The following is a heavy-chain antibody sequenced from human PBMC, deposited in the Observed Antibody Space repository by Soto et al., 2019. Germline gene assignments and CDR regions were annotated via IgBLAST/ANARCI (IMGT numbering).Heavy chain of an antibody. D-gene: IGHD3-10*01. J-gene: IGHJ6*02. CDR1: GFTFSNAW. CDR3: TTDLPFVRGPRYYYYGMDV. V-gene: IGHV3-15*07. CDR2: IKSKTDGGTT. Sequence: GGSLRLSCAASGFTFSNAWMNWVRQAPGKGLEWVGRIKSKTDGGTTDYAAPVKGRFTISRDDSKNTLYLQMNSLKTEDTAVYYCTTDLPFVRGPRYYYYGMDVWGQGTTVTVSS.